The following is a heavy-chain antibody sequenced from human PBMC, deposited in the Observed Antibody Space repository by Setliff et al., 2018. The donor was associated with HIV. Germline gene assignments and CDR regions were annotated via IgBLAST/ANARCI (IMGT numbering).Heavy chain of an antibody. D-gene: IGHD3-3*01. V-gene: IGHV4-59*01. CDR2: IYYSGNT. CDR1: RDSIKNYY. J-gene: IGHJ4*02. CDR3: ARERPPMEGWGDYFDH. Sequence: SETLSLTCTVSRDSIKNYYWNWIRQPPGKGLERIGKIYYSGNTFYNSSLKSRVSISVETSKNQFSLRLRSVTAADTAIYYCARERPPMEGWGDYFDHWGQGTLVTVSS.